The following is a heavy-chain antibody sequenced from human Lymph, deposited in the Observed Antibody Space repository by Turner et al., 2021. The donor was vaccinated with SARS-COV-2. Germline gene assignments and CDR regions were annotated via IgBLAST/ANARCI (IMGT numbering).Heavy chain of an antibody. J-gene: IGHJ4*02. CDR1: GFTFSYYW. CDR2: IKQDGSEK. CDR3: ARMGSSSWYFDY. Sequence: EVQLVESGGCLVQPGGSLRPSCAASGFTFSYYWMSWVRQAPGKGLEWGANIKQDGSEKYYVDSVKGRFTISRDNAKNSLFLQMNSLRAEDTAVYYCARMGSSSWYFDYWGQGTLVTVSS. V-gene: IGHV3-7*01. D-gene: IGHD1-26*01.